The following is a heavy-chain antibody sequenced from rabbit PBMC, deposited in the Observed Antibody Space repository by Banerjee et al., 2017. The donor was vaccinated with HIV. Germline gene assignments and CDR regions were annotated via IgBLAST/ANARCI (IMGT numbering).Heavy chain of an antibody. CDR1: GFDFSSNV. CDR2: IYTGSGNT. D-gene: IGHD4-1*01. J-gene: IGHJ4*01. Sequence: QEQLVESGGGLVQPEGSLTLTCKASGFDFSSNVMCWVRQAPGKGLEWIGCIYTGSGNTYYASWAKGRFTISKASSTTVTLQMTSLTAADTATYFCARDLAGVIGWNFNLWGQGTLVTVS. CDR3: ARDLAGVIGWNFNL. V-gene: IGHV1S45*01.